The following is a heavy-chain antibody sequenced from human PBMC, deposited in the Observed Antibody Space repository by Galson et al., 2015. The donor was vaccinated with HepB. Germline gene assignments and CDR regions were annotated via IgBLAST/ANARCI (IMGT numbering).Heavy chain of an antibody. Sequence: SETLSLTCTVSGGSISSSSYYWGWIRQPPGKGLEWIGNIYYRGNTSYKSSLKSRVTIFLDTSKNQFSLKLSPVTAADTAVYYCARSGYYFGEGDCWGQGTLVSVSS. V-gene: IGHV4-39*01. CDR2: IYYRGNT. CDR1: GGSISSSSYY. CDR3: ARSGYYFGEGDC. J-gene: IGHJ4*02. D-gene: IGHD3-22*01.